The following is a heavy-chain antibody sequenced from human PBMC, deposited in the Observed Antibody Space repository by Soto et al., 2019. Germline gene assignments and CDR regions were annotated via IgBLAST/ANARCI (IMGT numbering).Heavy chain of an antibody. CDR3: ARDLAKGGGSAGFDY. D-gene: IGHD1-26*01. V-gene: IGHV1-2*02. CDR1: GYTFTVYY. J-gene: IGHJ4*02. Sequence: QVQLLQSGAEVKKPGASVNVSCKSSGYTFTVYYMHLVRQAPGQGLERMGWINPKSGGTMYPQKFQGRVTMTWDTSISTAYMALTRLRSDDTAVYYCARDLAKGGGSAGFDYWGQGTLVTVSS. CDR2: INPKSGGT.